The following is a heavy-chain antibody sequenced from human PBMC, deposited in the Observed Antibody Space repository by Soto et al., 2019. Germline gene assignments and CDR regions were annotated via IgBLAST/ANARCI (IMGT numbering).Heavy chain of an antibody. J-gene: IGHJ4*02. V-gene: IGHV3-23*01. CDR3: ATEGAKTTWNFDY. Sequence: PSETLSLTCSVSGFTFGSCGMNWVRQAPGKGLEWVAGVSPHGANTYYADSVRGRFIISRDDSRNTVSLDMNSLRGDDSAVYYCATEGAKTTWNFDYWGQGTVVTVSS. CDR1: GFTFGSCG. D-gene: IGHD1-1*01. CDR2: VSPHGANT.